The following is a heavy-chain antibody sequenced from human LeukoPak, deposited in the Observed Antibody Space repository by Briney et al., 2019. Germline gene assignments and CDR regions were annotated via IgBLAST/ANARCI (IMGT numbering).Heavy chain of an antibody. Sequence: GSLRLSCATSGFTFRDYYMSSVRPASGKGLVLVSSVRSSSSTISYEDSMKGGFTISRDNAKKSRYLQMNSLRAEDTVVYNCGRSTLWGGGAVVSVSS. D-gene: IGHD4-11*01. V-gene: IGHV3-11*01. J-gene: IGHJ4*02. CDR1: GFTFRDYY. CDR2: VRSSSSTI. CDR3: GRSTL.